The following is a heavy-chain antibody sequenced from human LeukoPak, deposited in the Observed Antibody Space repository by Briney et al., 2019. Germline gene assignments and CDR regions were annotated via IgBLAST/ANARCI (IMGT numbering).Heavy chain of an antibody. CDR2: INHSGST. J-gene: IGHJ4*02. Sequence: SETLSLTCAVYGGSFSGYYWSWIRQPPGKGLEWIGEINHSGSTNYNPSLKSRVTISVDTSKNQFSLKLSPVTAADTAVYYCVRDKGHFDVDHWGQGTLVTVSS. CDR1: GGSFSGYY. CDR3: VRDKGHFDVDH. V-gene: IGHV4-34*01. D-gene: IGHD3-9*01.